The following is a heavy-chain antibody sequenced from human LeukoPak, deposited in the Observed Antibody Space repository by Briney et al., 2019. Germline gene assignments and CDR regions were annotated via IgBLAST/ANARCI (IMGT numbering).Heavy chain of an antibody. CDR2: ISSSSSTI. D-gene: IGHD4-17*01. V-gene: IGHV3-48*02. CDR3: ARVTVTTNDY. CDR1: GFTLSSYS. Sequence: GGSPRLSCAASGFTLSSYSMNWVRQAPGKGLEWVSYISSSSSTIYYADSVKGRFTISRDNAKNSLYLQMNSLRDEDTAVYYCARVTVTTNDYWGQGTLVTVSS. J-gene: IGHJ4*02.